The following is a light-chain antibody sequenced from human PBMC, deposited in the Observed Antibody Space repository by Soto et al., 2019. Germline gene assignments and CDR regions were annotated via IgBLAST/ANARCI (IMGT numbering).Light chain of an antibody. J-gene: IGKJ1*01. CDR1: QSVNSN. V-gene: IGKV3-15*01. CDR3: RQYNNWWT. Sequence: EIVMTQSPATLSVSPGERATLSCRASQSVNSNLAWYQQKPGQAPRLLISGASTRATGIPARFSGSGSETEFTLTISSLQSEDLAVYYCRQYNNWWTFGQGTKVEIK. CDR2: GAS.